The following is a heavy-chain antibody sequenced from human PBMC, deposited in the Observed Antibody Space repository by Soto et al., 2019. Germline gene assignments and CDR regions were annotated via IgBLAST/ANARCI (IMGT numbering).Heavy chain of an antibody. Sequence: GGSLRLSCAASGFTFSSYGMHWVRQAPGKGLEWVAVISYDGSNKYYADSVKGRFTISRDNSKNTLYLQMNSLRAEDTAVYYCAKEGGEDIVVVVAATLDYWGQGTLVTVSS. CDR3: AKEGGEDIVVVVAATLDY. CDR1: GFTFSSYG. J-gene: IGHJ4*02. CDR2: ISYDGSNK. D-gene: IGHD2-15*01. V-gene: IGHV3-30*18.